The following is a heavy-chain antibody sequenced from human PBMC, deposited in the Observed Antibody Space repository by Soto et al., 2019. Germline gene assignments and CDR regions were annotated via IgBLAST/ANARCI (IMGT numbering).Heavy chain of an antibody. CDR2: IYYSGSA. CDR3: ARGRGYGDYGVA. V-gene: IGHV4-30-4*01. D-gene: IGHD4-17*01. CDR1: GGSISSGDYY. Sequence: QVQLQESGPGLVKPSQTLSLTCTVSGGSISSGDYYWSWIRQPPGKGLEWIGYIYYSGSAYYNPSLKSRVAISVDTSKNRFSLKLTSVTAADTAVYYCARGRGYGDYGVAWGQGTLVTVSS. J-gene: IGHJ4*02.